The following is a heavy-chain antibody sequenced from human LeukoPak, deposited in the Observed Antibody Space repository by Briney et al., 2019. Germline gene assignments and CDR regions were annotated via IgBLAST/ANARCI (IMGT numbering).Heavy chain of an antibody. CDR2: INPNSGGT. CDR3: ARGGGYSYGFTDYYYYMDV. Sequence: ASVKVSCKASGYTFTGYYMHWVRQAPGQGLEWMGWINPNSGGTNYAQKFQGRVTMTRDTSISTAYMELSSLRSEDTAVYYCARGGGYSYGFTDYYYYMDVWGKGTTVTISS. D-gene: IGHD5-18*01. V-gene: IGHV1-2*02. CDR1: GYTFTGYY. J-gene: IGHJ6*03.